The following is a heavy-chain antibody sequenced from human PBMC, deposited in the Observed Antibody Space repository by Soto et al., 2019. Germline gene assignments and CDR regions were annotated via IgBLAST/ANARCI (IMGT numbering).Heavy chain of an antibody. CDR1: GYTFTSYD. CDR3: ARGGKVADAFDI. J-gene: IGHJ3*02. V-gene: IGHV1-8*01. Sequence: QVQLVQSGAEVKKPGASVKVSCKASGYTFTSYDINWVRQATGQGLEWMGWMNPNSGNTGYAQKFQGRVTMTRNTSISKGYMGVSRLRSEDTAVYYCARGGKVADAFDIWGQGTMVTVSS. D-gene: IGHD2-15*01. CDR2: MNPNSGNT.